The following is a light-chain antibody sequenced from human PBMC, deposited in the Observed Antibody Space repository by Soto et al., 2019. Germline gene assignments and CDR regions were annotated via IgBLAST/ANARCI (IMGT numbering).Light chain of an antibody. CDR3: HQYNNWPLWT. Sequence: EIVLTQSPATLSVSPGEGATLSCRASQNVDSNLAWYQQKPGLGPRLLIFGASTRATGIPARFSGSGSGTECTLTITSLQSEDFAVYYCHQYNNWPLWTFGQGTKVEIK. V-gene: IGKV3-15*01. CDR2: GAS. J-gene: IGKJ1*01. CDR1: QNVDSN.